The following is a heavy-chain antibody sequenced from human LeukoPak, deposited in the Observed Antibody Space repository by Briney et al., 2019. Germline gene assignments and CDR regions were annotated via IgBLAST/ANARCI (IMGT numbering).Heavy chain of an antibody. V-gene: IGHV4-39*01. CDR1: GGSISSSSYY. J-gene: IGHJ4*02. CDR2: IYYSGST. Sequence: PSETLSLTCTVSGGSISSSSYYWGWIRQPPGKGLEWIGSIYYSGSTYYNPSLKSRVTISVDTSKNQFSLKLSSVTDADTAVYYCARGEYSSSPPDYWGQGTLVTVSS. CDR3: ARGEYSSSPPDY. D-gene: IGHD6-6*01.